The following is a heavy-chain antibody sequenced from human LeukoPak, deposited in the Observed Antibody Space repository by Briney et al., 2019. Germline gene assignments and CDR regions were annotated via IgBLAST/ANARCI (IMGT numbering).Heavy chain of an antibody. V-gene: IGHV3-15*01. D-gene: IGHD3-10*01. CDR2: VKSRSAGETT. CDR3: TLIQGWGSGSYYRDF. Sequence: GGALRLSCAASGFTFSSYAMSWVRQAPGKGLEWVARVKSRSAGETTDYAAPVKGRFTISRDDSKNTLYLQMNSLKTEDTAVYYCTLIQGWGSGSYYRDFWGQGTLVTVSS. J-gene: IGHJ4*02. CDR1: GFTFSSYA.